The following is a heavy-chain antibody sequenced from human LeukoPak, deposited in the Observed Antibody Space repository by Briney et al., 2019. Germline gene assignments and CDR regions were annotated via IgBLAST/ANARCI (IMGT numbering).Heavy chain of an antibody. D-gene: IGHD4-11*01. CDR3: ARGRTTGEFDY. Sequence: SVKVSCKASGGTFSSHAISWVRQAPGQGLEWMGGINPIFHTPTYAKKFQGRLTITKDESMGTASMDLSSLISDDTAVYCARGRTTGEFDYWGQGTLVTVSS. J-gene: IGHJ4*02. CDR2: INPIFHTP. CDR1: GGTFSSHA. V-gene: IGHV1-69*05.